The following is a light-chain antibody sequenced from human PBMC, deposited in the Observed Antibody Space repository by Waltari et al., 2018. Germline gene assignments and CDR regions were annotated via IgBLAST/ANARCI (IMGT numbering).Light chain of an antibody. CDR3: QQYNNWPQT. Sequence: EIVMTQSPATLSVSPGERATLSCRASQRVSSNLAWYQQKPGQPPRLLIYGASTRVTGIPARFSGSGSGTEFTLTISSLQSEDFAVYYCQQYNNWPQTFAQGTKVEIK. CDR2: GAS. CDR1: QRVSSN. J-gene: IGKJ1*01. V-gene: IGKV3-15*01.